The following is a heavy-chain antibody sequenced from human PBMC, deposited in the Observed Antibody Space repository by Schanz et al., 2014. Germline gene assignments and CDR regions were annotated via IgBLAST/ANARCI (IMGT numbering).Heavy chain of an antibody. D-gene: IGHD2-15*01. CDR3: ARDPGGTKTHGL. V-gene: IGHV3-23*04. CDR2: VTGSGATT. J-gene: IGHJ4*02. CDR1: GFTFSSYA. Sequence: EVQLVESGGGLVQPGGSLRLSCAASGFTFSSYAMSWVRQAPGKGLEWVSVVTGSGATTYYADSVKGRFTISRDNSKNTLYLQMNSLRVEDTAVYYCARDPGGTKTHGLWGQGTLVTVSS.